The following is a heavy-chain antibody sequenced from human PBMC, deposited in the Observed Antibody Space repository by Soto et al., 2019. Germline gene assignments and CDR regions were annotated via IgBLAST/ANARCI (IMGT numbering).Heavy chain of an antibody. J-gene: IGHJ4*02. Sequence: QVQLQQWGAGLLKPSETLSLTCAVYGGSFSGYYWSWIRQPPGKGLEWIGEINHSGSTNYNPSLKSRVTISVDTSKNQFSLKLSSVTAADTAVYYCASGSSGYDSSGAAVGFDYWGQGTLVTVSS. V-gene: IGHV4-34*01. D-gene: IGHD3-22*01. CDR1: GGSFSGYY. CDR3: ASGSSGYDSSGAAVGFDY. CDR2: INHSGST.